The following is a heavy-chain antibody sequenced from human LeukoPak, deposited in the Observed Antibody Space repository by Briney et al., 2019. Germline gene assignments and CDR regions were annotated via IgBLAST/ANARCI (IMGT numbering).Heavy chain of an antibody. V-gene: IGHV3-30*18. D-gene: IGHD3-3*01. CDR3: AKDRSKIMIFGVISPNWFDP. J-gene: IGHJ5*02. Sequence: GGSLRLSCAASGFTFSNYGMHWVRQAPGKGLEWVAVISYDESNKYYADSVKGRFTISRDNSKNTLYPQMNSLRAEDTAVYYCAKDRSKIMIFGVISPNWFDPWGQGTLVTVSS. CDR2: ISYDESNK. CDR1: GFTFSNYG.